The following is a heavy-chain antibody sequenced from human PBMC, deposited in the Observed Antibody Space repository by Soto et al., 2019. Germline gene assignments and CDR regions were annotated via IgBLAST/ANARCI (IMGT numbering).Heavy chain of an antibody. Sequence: PSQTLSLTCAISGDSVSSNSAAWNWIRQSPSRGLEWLGRTYYRSKWYNDYAVSVKSRITINPDTFKNQFSLQLNSVTPEYTAVYYCARAQVLSSGYCSGGSCYSRHYYYYYYTDVWGKGTTVTVSS. CDR3: ARAQVLSSGYCSGGSCYSRHYYYYYYTDV. J-gene: IGHJ6*03. V-gene: IGHV6-1*01. CDR1: GDSVSSNSAA. D-gene: IGHD2-15*01. CDR2: TYYRSKWYN.